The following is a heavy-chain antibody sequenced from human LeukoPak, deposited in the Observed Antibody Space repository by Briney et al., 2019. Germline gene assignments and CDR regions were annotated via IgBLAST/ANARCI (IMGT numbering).Heavy chain of an antibody. Sequence: ASVKVSCKASGYTFTSYDINWVRQATGQGLEWMGWMNPNSGNTGYAQKFQDRITVTSDTSTDTVYMELASLTSNDTATYYCARSPQDHGGNCFNHWGLGSLVTVSS. J-gene: IGHJ4*02. CDR2: MNPNSGNT. CDR3: ARSPQDHGGNCFNH. CDR1: GYTFTSYD. V-gene: IGHV1-8*01. D-gene: IGHD4-23*01.